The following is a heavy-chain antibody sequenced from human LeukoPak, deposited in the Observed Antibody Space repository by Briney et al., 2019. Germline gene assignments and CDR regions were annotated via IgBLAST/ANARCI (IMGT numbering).Heavy chain of an antibody. CDR1: GYTFTGYY. CDR3: ATAPFPPGEWQQLSY. CDR2: INPNSGGT. Sequence: ASVKVSCKASGYTFTGYYMHLVRQAPGQGLEWMGRINPNSGGTNYAQKFQGRVTMTRDTSISTAYMELSRLRSDDTAVYYCATAPFPPGEWQQLSYWGQGTLVTVSS. V-gene: IGHV1-2*06. J-gene: IGHJ4*02. D-gene: IGHD6-13*01.